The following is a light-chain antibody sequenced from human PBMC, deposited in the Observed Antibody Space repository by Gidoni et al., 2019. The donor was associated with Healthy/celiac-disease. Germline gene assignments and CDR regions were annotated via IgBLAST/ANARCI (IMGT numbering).Light chain of an antibody. CDR1: QSVSSRS. Sequence: EIVLTQYPGTLSLSPGERATLSCRASQSVSSRSLAWYHQKPGQAPRLLIYGASSRATGIPDRFSGSVSGTDFTLTISRLEPEDFAVYYCQQYGSSPLTFGGGTKVEIK. V-gene: IGKV3-20*01. CDR2: GAS. J-gene: IGKJ4*01. CDR3: QQYGSSPLT.